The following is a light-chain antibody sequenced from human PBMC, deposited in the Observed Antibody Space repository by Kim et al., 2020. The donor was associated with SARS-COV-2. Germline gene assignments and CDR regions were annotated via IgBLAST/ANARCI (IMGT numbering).Light chain of an antibody. Sequence: ASTGDRVTITCRARQDIRNSLAWYQQKPGKAPELLIYDAFTLQSGVPPRFSGSGSGTDFTLTISSLQSEDLATYYCQQHYIYPLTFGGGTKVDIK. CDR1: QDIRNS. CDR3: QQHYIYPLT. J-gene: IGKJ4*01. CDR2: DAF. V-gene: IGKV1-8*01.